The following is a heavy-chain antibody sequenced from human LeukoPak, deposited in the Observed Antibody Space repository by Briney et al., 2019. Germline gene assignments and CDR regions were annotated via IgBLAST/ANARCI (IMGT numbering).Heavy chain of an antibody. D-gene: IGHD7-27*01. V-gene: IGHV3-23*01. Sequence: PGGSLRLSCVASGFTFSSYAMSWVRQAPGKGLEWVSGISNSGGTSYYADSMKGRFTISRDNSKNTLYLQMNSLRAEDTAVYYCAKDLGTSPTPRGYFDYWGQGTLVTVSS. J-gene: IGHJ4*02. CDR2: ISNSGGTS. CDR3: AKDLGTSPTPRGYFDY. CDR1: GFTFSSYA.